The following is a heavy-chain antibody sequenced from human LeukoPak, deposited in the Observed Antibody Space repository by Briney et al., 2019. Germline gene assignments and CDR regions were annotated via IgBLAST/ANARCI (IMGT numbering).Heavy chain of an antibody. CDR3: ARTRYSYGSGSYYQKGHYYFDY. CDR2: INHSGST. Sequence: ASETLSLTCAVYGGSFSGYYWSWIRQPPGKGLEWIGEINHSGSTNYNPSLKSRVTISVDTSKNQFSLKLSSVTAADTAVYYCARTRYSYGSGSYYQKGHYYFDYWGQGTLVTVSS. D-gene: IGHD3-10*01. V-gene: IGHV4-34*01. J-gene: IGHJ4*02. CDR1: GGSFSGYY.